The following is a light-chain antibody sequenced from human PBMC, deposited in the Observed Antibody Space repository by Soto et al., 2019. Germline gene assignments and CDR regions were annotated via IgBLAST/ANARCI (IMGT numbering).Light chain of an antibody. CDR1: RSIGNN. V-gene: IGKV1-39*01. J-gene: IGKJ5*01. CDR2: AAS. Sequence: EIQVTQSPTSLSASVGERITITCRASRSIGNNLNWYQQRPGKAPQLLIYAASSLQSGVPSRFSGSSSGTDFTLTINGLQPEDFATYYCQQSFGPHIAFGQGTRL. CDR3: QQSFGPHIA.